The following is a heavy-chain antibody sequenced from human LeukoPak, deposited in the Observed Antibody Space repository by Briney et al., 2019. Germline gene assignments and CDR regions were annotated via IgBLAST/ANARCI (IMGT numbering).Heavy chain of an antibody. D-gene: IGHD6-13*01. CDR2: IYYTGST. J-gene: IGHJ4*02. V-gene: IGHV4-59*01. Sequence: SEPLSLPCTVSGGSISNYYWSWIRQPPGKGLEWIGYIYYTGSTSYNPSLKSRVTISVDTSMNQFSLHLSSVTAADTAVYYCARRVHSSSWSSYFDYWGRETLVTVSS. CDR1: GGSISNYY. CDR3: ARRVHSSSWSSYFDY.